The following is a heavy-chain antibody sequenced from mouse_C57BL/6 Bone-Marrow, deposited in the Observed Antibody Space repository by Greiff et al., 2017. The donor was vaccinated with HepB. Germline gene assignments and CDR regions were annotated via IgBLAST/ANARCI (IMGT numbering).Heavy chain of an antibody. V-gene: IGHV14-2*01. J-gene: IGHJ2*01. CDR2: IDPEDGET. CDR3: APQLGHYFDY. CDR1: GFNIKDYY. D-gene: IGHD4-1*02. Sequence: EVKVVESGAELVKPGASVKLSCTASGFNIKDYYMHWVKQRTEQGLEWIRRIDPEDGETKYAPKFQGKATITADTSSNTAYLQLSSLTSEDTAVYYCAPQLGHYFDYWGQGTTLTVSS.